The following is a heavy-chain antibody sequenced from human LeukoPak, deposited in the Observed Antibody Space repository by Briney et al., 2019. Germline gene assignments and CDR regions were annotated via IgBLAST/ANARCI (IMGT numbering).Heavy chain of an antibody. CDR2: LSSGNGGNT. CDR3: AKGRYYDSSGYVRGNIHYYYYMDV. CDR1: GFTFRNYA. J-gene: IGHJ6*03. Sequence: GGSLRLSCAASGFTFRNYAMSWVRQAPGKGLEWVSALSSGNGGNTYYADSVEGRFTISRDNSKNTLYLQMNSLRAEDTAVYYCAKGRYYDSSGYVRGNIHYYYYMDVWGKGTTVTVSS. D-gene: IGHD3-22*01. V-gene: IGHV3-23*01.